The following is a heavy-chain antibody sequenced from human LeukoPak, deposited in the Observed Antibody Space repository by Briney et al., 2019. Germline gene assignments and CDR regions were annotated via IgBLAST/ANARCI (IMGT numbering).Heavy chain of an antibody. J-gene: IGHJ4*02. D-gene: IGHD2-21*01. CDR2: FWYDGSKK. CDR3: TRDAGLCVHDY. V-gene: IGHV3-33*01. CDR1: GSTFSSYG. Sequence: GGSLRLSCAASGSTFSSYGMHWVRQGPGKGLEWVAVFWYDGSKKYYADSVKGRFTISRDISKKTLYLQMDSLRVEDTAVYYCTRDAGLCVHDYWGQGTLVTVSS.